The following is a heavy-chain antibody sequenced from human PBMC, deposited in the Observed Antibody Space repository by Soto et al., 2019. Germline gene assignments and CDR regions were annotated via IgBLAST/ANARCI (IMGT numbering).Heavy chain of an antibody. V-gene: IGHV4-61*01. CDR3: ERDVDYGEEGG. D-gene: IGHD4-17*01. CDR1: GGSVSGGSYY. J-gene: IGHJ6*02. CDR2: IYNSRSS. Sequence: QVQLQELGPGLGKPSETLSLTCTVSGGSVSGGSYYWNWIRQPPGKGLEGIGYIYNSRSSNYNPSRNSRVTISVDTSKNQFYLKLSSVTAGDKDFDYCERDVDYGEEGGWGDGTTVTVS.